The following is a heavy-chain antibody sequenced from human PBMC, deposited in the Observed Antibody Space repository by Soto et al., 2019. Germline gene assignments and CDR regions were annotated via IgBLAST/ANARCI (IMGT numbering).Heavy chain of an antibody. CDR2: IYYSGST. J-gene: IGHJ5*02. D-gene: IGHD1-26*01. Sequence: SETLSLTCTVSGGSISSYYWSWIRQPPGKGLEWIGYIYYSGSTNYNPSLKSRVTISVDTSKNQFSLKLSSVTAADTAVYYCARVLLKVGATTYWFDPWGHGTLVTVSS. CDR3: ARVLLKVGATTYWFDP. CDR1: GGSISSYY. V-gene: IGHV4-59*01.